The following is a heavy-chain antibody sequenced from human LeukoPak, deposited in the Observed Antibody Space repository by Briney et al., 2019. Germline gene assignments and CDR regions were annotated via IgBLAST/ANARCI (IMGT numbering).Heavy chain of an antibody. J-gene: IGHJ4*02. Sequence: SETLSLTCTLSCASISSGSYYWRWLRQPAGTGLEWIGRIYTSGSTNYNPSLKSRVTISVDTSKNQFSLKLSSVTAADTAVYYCARDAMVRGVSYWGQGTLVTVSS. V-gene: IGHV4-61*02. CDR1: CASISSGSYY. CDR2: IYTSGST. D-gene: IGHD3-10*01. CDR3: ARDAMVRGVSY.